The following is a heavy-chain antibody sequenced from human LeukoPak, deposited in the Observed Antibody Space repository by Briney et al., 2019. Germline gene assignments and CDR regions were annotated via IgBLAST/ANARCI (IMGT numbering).Heavy chain of an antibody. V-gene: IGHV3-23*01. CDR2: ISGSGGST. CDR3: ARDLRGYSYGDTIYYYMDV. CDR1: GFTFSSYA. Sequence: GGSLRLSCAASGFTFSSYAMSWVRQAPGKGLEWVSAISGSGGSTYYADSVKGRFTISRDNAKNSLYLQMNSLRAEDTAVYYCARDLRGYSYGDTIYYYMDVWGKGTTVTVSS. J-gene: IGHJ6*03. D-gene: IGHD5-18*01.